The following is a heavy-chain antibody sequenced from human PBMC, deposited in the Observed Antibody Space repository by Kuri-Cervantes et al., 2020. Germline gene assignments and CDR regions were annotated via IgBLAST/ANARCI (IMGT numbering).Heavy chain of an antibody. D-gene: IGHD6-6*01. J-gene: IGHJ4*02. Sequence: ASVKVSCKTSGYRFTSYYIHWVRQAPGQGLQWMGMINPGGGVTSHGQKLQGRVTLTRDTSTSTVYMELRSLRSDDTAVYYCAASIAARRGSDYWGQGTLVTVSS. CDR2: INPGGGVT. CDR1: GYRFTSYY. CDR3: AASIAARRGSDY. V-gene: IGHV1-46*04.